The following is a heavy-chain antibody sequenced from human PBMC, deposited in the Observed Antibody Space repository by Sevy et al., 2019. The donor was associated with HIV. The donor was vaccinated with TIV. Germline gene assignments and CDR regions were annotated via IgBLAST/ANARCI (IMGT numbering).Heavy chain of an antibody. J-gene: IGHJ4*02. CDR1: GITFSSYS. Sequence: GGSLRLSCAASGITFSSYSMNWVRQAPGKGLEWVSSISGLNNYIYYADSVKGRFTISRDNAKNSLYLQMNSLRAEDTAVYYCAREGDSWLPFDYWGQGTLVTVSS. CDR3: AREGDSWLPFDY. CDR2: ISGLNNYI. D-gene: IGHD6-13*01. V-gene: IGHV3-21*01.